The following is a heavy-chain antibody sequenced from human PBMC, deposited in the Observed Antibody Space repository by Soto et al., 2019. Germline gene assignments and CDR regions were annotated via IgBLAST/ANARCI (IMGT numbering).Heavy chain of an antibody. V-gene: IGHV1-2*02. J-gene: IGHJ5*02. CDR3: ATVDSVVGIWFDH. CDR1: GYSFIGHY. CDR2: INPNSGST. D-gene: IGHD6-19*01. Sequence: QVLLVQSGAEVKKPGASVRVSCKASGYSFIGHYIHWVRHAPGQGLEWMGWINPNSGSTTYAQRFPGRVTMTRDTSISTAYMELSSLTSDDTAVFYCATVDSVVGIWFDHWGQGTLVTVSS.